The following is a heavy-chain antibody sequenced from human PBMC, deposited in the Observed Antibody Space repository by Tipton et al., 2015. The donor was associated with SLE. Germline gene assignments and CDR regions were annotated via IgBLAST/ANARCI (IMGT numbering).Heavy chain of an antibody. CDR3: ASMIVVIPVEARRDGMDV. V-gene: IGHV4-34*01. CDR2: INHSGSA. D-gene: IGHD2-2*01. J-gene: IGHJ6*02. Sequence: TLSLTCAVYGGSFSGYYWNWIRQPPGKGLEWIGEINHSGSANYNPSLKSRLTISVDTSKNQFSLKLSSVTAADTAVYYCASMIVVIPVEARRDGMDVWGQGTTVTVSS. CDR1: GGSFSGYY.